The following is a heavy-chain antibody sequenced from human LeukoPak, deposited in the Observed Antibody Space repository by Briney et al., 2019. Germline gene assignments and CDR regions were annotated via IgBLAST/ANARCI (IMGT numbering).Heavy chain of an antibody. CDR2: IYHSGST. Sequence: PSETLSLTCAVSGGSISSGGYSWSWIRQPPGKGLEWIGYIYHSGSTYYNPSLKSRVTISVDRSKNQFSLKLSSVTAADTAVYYCARDTGYCSGGSGFYGMDVWGQGTTVTVSS. J-gene: IGHJ6*02. CDR1: GGSISSGGYS. CDR3: ARDTGYCSGGSGFYGMDV. V-gene: IGHV4-30-2*01. D-gene: IGHD2-15*01.